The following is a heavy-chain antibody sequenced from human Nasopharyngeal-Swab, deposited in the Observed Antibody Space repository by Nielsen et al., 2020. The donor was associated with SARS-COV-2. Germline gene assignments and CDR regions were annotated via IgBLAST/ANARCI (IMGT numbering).Heavy chain of an antibody. CDR1: GFTFSSYS. CDR3: ARGQYCSSTSCYARGYYYYYGMDV. D-gene: IGHD2-2*01. V-gene: IGHV3-21*01. J-gene: IGHJ6*02. CDR2: ISSSSSYI. Sequence: ESLKISCAASGFTFSSYSMNWVRQAPGKGLEWFSSISSSSSYIYYADSVKGRFTISRDNAKNSLYLQMNSLRAEDTAVYYCARGQYCSSTSCYARGYYYYYGMDVWGQGTTVTVSS.